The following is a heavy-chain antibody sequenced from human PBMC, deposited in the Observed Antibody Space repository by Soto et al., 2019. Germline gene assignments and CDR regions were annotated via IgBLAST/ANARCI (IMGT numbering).Heavy chain of an antibody. CDR3: AKDLTYGGNVGHWFDP. CDR2: ISGSGGST. Sequence: AGGALRLSCAASGSPFSNYARSWVRQAPGKELEWVSAISGSGGSTYYADSVKGRFTISRDNSKNILYLQMNSLRAEDTALYYCAKDLTYGGNVGHWFDPWGQGTLVTVYS. D-gene: IGHD2-15*01. V-gene: IGHV3-23*01. CDR1: GSPFSNYA. J-gene: IGHJ5*02.